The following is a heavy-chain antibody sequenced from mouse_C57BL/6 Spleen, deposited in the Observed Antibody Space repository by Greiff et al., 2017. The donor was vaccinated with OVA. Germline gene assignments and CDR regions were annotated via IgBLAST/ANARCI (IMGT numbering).Heavy chain of an antibody. J-gene: IGHJ2*01. CDR3: ASGGYARYFDY. D-gene: IGHD2-2*01. V-gene: IGHV1-80*01. Sequence: VMLVESGAELVKPGASVKISCKASGYAFSSYWMNWVKQRPGKGLEWIGQIYPGDGDTNYNGKFKGKATLTADKSSSTAYMQLSSLTSEDSAVYFCASGGYARYFDYWGQGTTLTVSS. CDR1: GYAFSSYW. CDR2: IYPGDGDT.